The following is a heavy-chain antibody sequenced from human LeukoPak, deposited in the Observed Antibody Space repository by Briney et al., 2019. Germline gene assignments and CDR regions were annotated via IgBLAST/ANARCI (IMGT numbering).Heavy chain of an antibody. CDR3: TKDYCGRFCSAV. D-gene: IGHD3-3*01. V-gene: IGHV3-23*01. J-gene: IGHJ6*02. CDR2: ITKSGDTT. Sequence: GGSLRLSCTASGFTLGSYWVSWVRQAPGKGLEWVSTITKSGDTTYYVDSVRGRFTISRDNSKNTLYLQMSSLRAEDTAKYYCTKDYCGRFCSAVWGQGTTVTVSS. CDR1: GFTLGSYW.